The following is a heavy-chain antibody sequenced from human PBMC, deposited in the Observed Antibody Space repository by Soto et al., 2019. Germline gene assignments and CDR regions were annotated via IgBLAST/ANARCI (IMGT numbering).Heavy chain of an antibody. CDR1: GYTFTGYY. CDR3: ARDLGGAYCGGDCSRYYFDY. Sequence: GASVKVSCKASGYTFTGYYMHWVRQAPGQGLEWMGWINPNSGGTNYAQKFQGWVTMTRDTSISTAYMELSRLRSDDTAVYYCARDLGGAYCGGDCSRYYFDYWGQGTLVTVSS. CDR2: INPNSGGT. J-gene: IGHJ4*02. V-gene: IGHV1-2*04. D-gene: IGHD2-21*02.